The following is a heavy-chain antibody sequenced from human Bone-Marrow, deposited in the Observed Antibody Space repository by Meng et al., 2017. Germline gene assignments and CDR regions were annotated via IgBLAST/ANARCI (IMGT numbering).Heavy chain of an antibody. CDR3: ARLSWGVTGNDY. D-gene: IGHD6-19*01. J-gene: IGHJ4*02. CDR1: GYTFTSYS. V-gene: IGHV7-4-1*02. CDR2: INTNTGNP. Sequence: LQRVPAGSRLKKPGATVKISCKASGYTFTSYSMNWVRQVPGQGLEWMGWINTNTGNPTYARGFAGRFVFSLDTSVSTAYLQISSLKAEDTAMYYCARLSWGVTGNDYWGQGTLVTASS.